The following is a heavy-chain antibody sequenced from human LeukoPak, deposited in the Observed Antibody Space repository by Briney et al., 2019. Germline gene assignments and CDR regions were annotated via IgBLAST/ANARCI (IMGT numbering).Heavy chain of an antibody. D-gene: IGHD5-18*01. V-gene: IGHV3-23*01. CDR3: AKDIIRVVDTAIALFDY. CDR2: ISGSGGST. CDR1: GFTFSSYA. J-gene: IGHJ4*02. Sequence: PGGSLRLSCAASGFTFSSYAMSWVRQAPGKGLEWVSAISGSGGSTYYADSVEGRFTISRDNSKNTLYLQMNSLRAEDTAVYYCAKDIIRVVDTAIALFDYWGQGTLVTVSS.